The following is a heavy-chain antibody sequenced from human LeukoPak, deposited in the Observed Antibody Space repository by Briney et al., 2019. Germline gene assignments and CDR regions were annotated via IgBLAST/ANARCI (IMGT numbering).Heavy chain of an antibody. D-gene: IGHD3-10*01. J-gene: IGHJ6*02. CDR3: ARANYYGSGSYRAFYYYYGMDV. V-gene: IGHV3-23*01. Sequence: GGSLRLSCAASGFTFGSYAMYWVRQAPGKGLEWVSGIFGSGGSAHYADSVKGRFTISRDNSKNTLYLQMNSLRAEDTAVYYCARANYYGSGSYRAFYYYYGMDVWGQGTTVTVSS. CDR2: IFGSGGSA. CDR1: GFTFGSYA.